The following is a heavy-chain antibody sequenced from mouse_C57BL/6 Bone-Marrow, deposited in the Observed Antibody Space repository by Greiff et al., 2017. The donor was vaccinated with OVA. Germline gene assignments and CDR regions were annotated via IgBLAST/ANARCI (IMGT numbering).Heavy chain of an antibody. V-gene: IGHV1-39*01. J-gene: IGHJ3*01. D-gene: IGHD3-2*02. CDR2: INPNYGTT. Sequence: VQLKESGPELVKPGASVKISCKASGYSFTDYNMNWVKQSNGKSLEWIGVINPNYGTTSYNQKFKGKATLTVDQSSSTAYMQLNSLTSEDSAVYYCAKGGDSSGYWFAYWGQGTLVTVSA. CDR1: GYSFTDYN. CDR3: AKGGDSSGYWFAY.